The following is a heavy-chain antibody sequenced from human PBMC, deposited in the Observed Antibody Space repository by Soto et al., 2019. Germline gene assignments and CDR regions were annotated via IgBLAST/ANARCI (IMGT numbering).Heavy chain of an antibody. CDR3: AHGRSCSGGSCDAPLDP. D-gene: IGHD2-15*01. CDR2: IYWDDDK. CDR1: GFSLSTSGVG. V-gene: IGHV2-5*02. J-gene: IGHJ5*02. Sequence: QITLKESGPTLVKPTQTLTLTCTFSGFSLSTSGVGVGWIRQPPGKALEWLALIYWDDDKRYSPSLKSRLTITKDTSKNQVVLTMTNMDPVDTATYYCAHGRSCSGGSCDAPLDPSGQGTLVTVSS.